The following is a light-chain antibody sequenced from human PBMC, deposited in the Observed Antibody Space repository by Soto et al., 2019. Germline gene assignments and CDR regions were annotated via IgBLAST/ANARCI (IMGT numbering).Light chain of an antibody. J-gene: IGLJ2*01. CDR3: SSYTSSSTVV. Sequence: QSVLTQPASVSGSPGQSITISCTGTSSDVGGYNYVSWYQQHPGKAPKLMIYDVSNRPSGVSNRFSGSKSGNTASLTISGLQAEDEADYYCSSYTSSSTVVFGGATKLTV. V-gene: IGLV2-14*01. CDR2: DVS. CDR1: SSDVGGYNY.